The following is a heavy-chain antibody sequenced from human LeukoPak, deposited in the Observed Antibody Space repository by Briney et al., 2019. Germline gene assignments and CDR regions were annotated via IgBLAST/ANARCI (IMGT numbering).Heavy chain of an antibody. CDR1: GFTFSGCS. J-gene: IGHJ4*02. V-gene: IGHV3-48*02. CDR3: ARWYYYASGSLDY. D-gene: IGHD3-10*01. Sequence: GGSLRLSCAASGFTFSGCSLNWVRQAPGKGLEWISYISSSSTTISYADSVKGRFTISRDNAKNSLYLQMNSLRDEDTAVYYCARWYYYASGSLDYWGQGTLVTVSS. CDR2: ISSSSTTI.